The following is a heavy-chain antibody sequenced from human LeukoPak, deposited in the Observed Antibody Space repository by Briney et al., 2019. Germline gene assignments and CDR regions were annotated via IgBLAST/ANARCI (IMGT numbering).Heavy chain of an antibody. D-gene: IGHD3-10*01. CDR3: AKDADLDYYGSGSPFDY. CDR1: GFTFSSYG. V-gene: IGHV3-30*18. CDR2: ISYDGSNK. Sequence: GRSLRLSCAASGFTFSSYGMHWVRQAPGKGLEWVAVISYDGSNKYYADSVKGRFTISRDNSKNTLYLQMNSLRAEDTAVCYCAKDADLDYYGSGSPFDYWGQGTLVTVSS. J-gene: IGHJ4*02.